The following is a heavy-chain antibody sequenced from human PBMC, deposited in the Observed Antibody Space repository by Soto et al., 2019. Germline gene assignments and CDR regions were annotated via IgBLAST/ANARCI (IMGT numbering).Heavy chain of an antibody. Sequence: QVQLVESGGGVVQPGRSLRLSCAASGFTFSSYGMHWVRQAPGKGLEWVAVIWYDGSNKYYADSVKGRFTISRDNSKNTLYLQMNSLRAEDTAVYYCARDRITGGDLDYWGQGTLVTVSS. CDR3: ARDRITGGDLDY. CDR1: GFTFSSYG. J-gene: IGHJ4*02. D-gene: IGHD1-20*01. V-gene: IGHV3-33*01. CDR2: IWYDGSNK.